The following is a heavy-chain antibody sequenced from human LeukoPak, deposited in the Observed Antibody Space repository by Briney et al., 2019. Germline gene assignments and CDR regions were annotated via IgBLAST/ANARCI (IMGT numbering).Heavy chain of an antibody. J-gene: IGHJ4*02. CDR2: IKSKTDGGTT. V-gene: IGHV3-15*01. Sequence: GGSLRLSCAASGFTFSNAWMSWVRQAPGKGLEWVGRIKSKTDGGTTDYAAPVKGRFTISRDDSKNTLYLQMNSLKTEDTAVYYCTAAYRSGYYYYDYWGQGTLVTVSS. CDR1: GFTFSNAW. D-gene: IGHD3-22*01. CDR3: TAAYRSGYYYYDY.